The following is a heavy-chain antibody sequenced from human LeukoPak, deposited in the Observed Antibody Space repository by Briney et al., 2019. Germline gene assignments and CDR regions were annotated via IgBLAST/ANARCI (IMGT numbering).Heavy chain of an antibody. CDR1: GFTFSSYW. V-gene: IGHV3-7*01. CDR2: VKQDGSEK. CDR3: ASWNVWGSFRDY. Sequence: SGGSLRLSCAASGFTFSSYWMSWVRQAPGKGLEWVANVKQDGSEKYYVDSVKGRFTISRDNAKNSLYLQMNSLRAEDTAVYFCASWNVWGSFRDYWGQGTLVTVSS. D-gene: IGHD3-16*02. J-gene: IGHJ4*02.